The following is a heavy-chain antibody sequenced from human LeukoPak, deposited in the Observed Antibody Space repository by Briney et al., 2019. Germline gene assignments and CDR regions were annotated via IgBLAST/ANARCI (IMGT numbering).Heavy chain of an antibody. V-gene: IGHV4-39*07. CDR1: GGSISSSSYY. D-gene: IGHD3-10*01. J-gene: IGHJ4*02. Sequence: SETLSLTCTVSGGSISSSSYYWGWIRQPPGKGLEWIGSIYYSGSTYYNPSLKSRVTISVDKSKNQFSLKLSSVTAADTAVYYCARFGLGSYDAFDIWGQGTLVTVSS. CDR3: ARFGLGSYDAFDI. CDR2: IYYSGST.